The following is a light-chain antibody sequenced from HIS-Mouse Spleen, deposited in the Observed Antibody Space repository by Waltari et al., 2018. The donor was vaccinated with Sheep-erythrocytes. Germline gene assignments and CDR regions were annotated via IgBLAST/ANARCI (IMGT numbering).Light chain of an antibody. CDR1: SSDVVSYNL. Sequence: QSALTQPASVSGSPGQSITISCPGTSSDVVSYNLVSWYQQHPGKAPKRMIYEGSKRPSGVSKRCSGSKSGNTASLTISGLQAEDEADYYCCSYAGSSTLVFGGGTKLTVL. J-gene: IGLJ2*01. CDR2: EGS. V-gene: IGLV2-23*01. CDR3: CSYAGSSTLV.